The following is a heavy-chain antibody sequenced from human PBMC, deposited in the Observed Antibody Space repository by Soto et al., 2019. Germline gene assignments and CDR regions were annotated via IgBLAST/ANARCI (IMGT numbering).Heavy chain of an antibody. Sequence: DVQLVASGGGLIQPGESLRLSCAAFGFTVSGKKYVAWVRQAPGKGLEWVSALYDLDGTYYADSVKGRFTTSSDSSRITVYLQMNSLRPDDTAVYSCATWHLQEHAYDIWGQGTMVTVSS. D-gene: IGHD1-1*01. J-gene: IGHJ3*02. CDR3: ATWHLQEHAYDI. CDR1: GFTVSGKKY. V-gene: IGHV3-53*01. CDR2: LYDLDGT.